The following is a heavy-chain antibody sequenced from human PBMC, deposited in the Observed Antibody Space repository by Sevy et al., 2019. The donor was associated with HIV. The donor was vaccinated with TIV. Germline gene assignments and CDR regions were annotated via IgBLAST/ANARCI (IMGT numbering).Heavy chain of an antibody. J-gene: IGHJ4*02. V-gene: IGHV3-48*03. CDR2: ISNSGTTI. Sequence: GSLRLSCSASGFSFSSYEFNWVRQAPGKGLEWVSYISNSGTTISYSDSVKGRFTISRDNAKKSVYLQMNSLRAEDTAVYYCARDLPPSATTVAHFDCWGQRTLVTVSS. CDR3: ARDLPPSATTVAHFDC. D-gene: IGHD4-17*01. CDR1: GFSFSSYE.